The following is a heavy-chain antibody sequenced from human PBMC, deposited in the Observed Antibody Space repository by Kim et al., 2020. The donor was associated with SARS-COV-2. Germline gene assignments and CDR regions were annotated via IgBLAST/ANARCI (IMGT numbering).Heavy chain of an antibody. V-gene: IGHV3-53*04. D-gene: IGHD5-12*01. Sequence: GGSLRLSCAASGFTVSSNYMSWVRQAPGKGLEWVSVIYSGGSTYYADSVKGRFTISRHNSKNTLYLQMNSLRAEDTAVYYCARGHGYNLDAFDIWGQGTMVTVSS. CDR2: IYSGGST. CDR3: ARGHGYNLDAFDI. CDR1: GFTVSSNY. J-gene: IGHJ3*02.